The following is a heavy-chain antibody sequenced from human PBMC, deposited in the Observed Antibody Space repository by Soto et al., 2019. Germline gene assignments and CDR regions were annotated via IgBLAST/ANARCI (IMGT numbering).Heavy chain of an antibody. V-gene: IGHV1-18*01. Sequence: QVQLVQSGAEVKKPGASVKVSCKASGYTFTSYGISWVRQAPGQGLEWMGWISAYNGNTNYAQKLQGRVTMTTDTSTSTAYMELRSLRSDDTAVYYCARSTNYDILTGYYLDDAFDIWGQGTMVTVSS. CDR1: GYTFTSYG. CDR3: ARSTNYDILTGYYLDDAFDI. D-gene: IGHD3-9*01. CDR2: ISAYNGNT. J-gene: IGHJ3*02.